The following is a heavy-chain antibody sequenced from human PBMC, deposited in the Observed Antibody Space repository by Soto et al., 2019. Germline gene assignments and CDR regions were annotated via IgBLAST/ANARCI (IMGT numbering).Heavy chain of an antibody. D-gene: IGHD2-21*02. J-gene: IGHJ4*02. V-gene: IGHV3-23*01. Sequence: GGSLRLSCAASGFIFSSYSMYWVRQAPGKGPEGVAGISAFSDSILYADSVEGRFTISRDNSKNTLYLQLNSLRADDTAVYFCAKKRRSGGDNWYFDGWGQGTLVTVSS. CDR3: AKKRRSGGDNWYFDG. CDR2: ISAFSDSI. CDR1: GFIFSSYS.